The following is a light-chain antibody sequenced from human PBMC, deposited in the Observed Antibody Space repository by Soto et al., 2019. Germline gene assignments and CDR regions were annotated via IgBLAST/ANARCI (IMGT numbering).Light chain of an antibody. CDR1: QTINNN. J-gene: IGKJ1*01. V-gene: IGKV3-15*01. CDR3: QNFDSAPQT. CDR2: GAS. Sequence: VMTQAPATLSVSPGERATLSCRASQTINNNIAWYQLKDGQVPRLLIYGASTRATDIPARFSGSGSGTEFTLTISSLQPEDVATYYCQNFDSAPQTFGQGTKVDIK.